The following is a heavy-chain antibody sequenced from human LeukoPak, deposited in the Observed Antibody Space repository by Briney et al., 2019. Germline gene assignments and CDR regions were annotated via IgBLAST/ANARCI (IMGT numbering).Heavy chain of an antibody. J-gene: IGHJ2*01. V-gene: IGHV3-9*03. CDR3: AKDIGSGSYSWYFDL. CDR2: ISWNSGSI. Sequence: GRSLRLSCAASGFTFDDYAMHWVRQAPGKGLEWVSGISWNSGSIGYADSVKGRFTISRDNAKNSLYLQLNSLRAEDMALYYCAKDIGSGSYSWYFDLWGRGTLVTVSS. D-gene: IGHD3-10*01. CDR1: GFTFDDYA.